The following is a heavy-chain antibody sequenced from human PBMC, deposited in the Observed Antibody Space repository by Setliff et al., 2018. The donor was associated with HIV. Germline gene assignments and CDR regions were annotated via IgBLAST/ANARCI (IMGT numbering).Heavy chain of an antibody. CDR1: GYTFTSYG. D-gene: IGHD3-10*02. V-gene: IGHV1-18*01. CDR3: AREYHVAPAGTKLANYFDL. CDR2: ISAYNGNT. J-gene: IGHJ4*02. Sequence: ASVKVSCKASGYTFTSYGISWVRQAPGQGLEWMGWISAYNGNTNYAQKLQGRVTMTTDTSTSTAYMELRSLRSEDTAVYYCAREYHVAPAGTKLANYFDLWGQGTLVTVSS.